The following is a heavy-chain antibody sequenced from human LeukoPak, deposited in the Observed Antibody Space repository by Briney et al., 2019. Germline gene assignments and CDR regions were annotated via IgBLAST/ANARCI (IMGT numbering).Heavy chain of an antibody. J-gene: IGHJ4*02. D-gene: IGHD6-19*01. Sequence: SETLSLTCTVSGGSFSGYYWSWIRQPPGKGLEWIGEINHSGSTNYNPSLKSRVTISVDTSKNQFSLKLSSVTAADTAVYYCARGDSSGWYDYFDYWGQGTLVTVSS. V-gene: IGHV4-34*01. CDR2: INHSGST. CDR1: GGSFSGYY. CDR3: ARGDSSGWYDYFDY.